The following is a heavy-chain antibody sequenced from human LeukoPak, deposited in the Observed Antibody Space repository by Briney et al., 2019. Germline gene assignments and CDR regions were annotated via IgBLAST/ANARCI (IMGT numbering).Heavy chain of an antibody. CDR2: IKGDESAR. Sequence: GGSLRLSCAASGFTFSTYWMAWVRQAPGKGLEWVANIKGDESARHQADSVKGRFTISRDNTQNSLYLQMSNLRGDDTAVYYCARDVVGSLGYWGQGTLVTVSS. CDR3: ARDVVGSLGY. CDR1: GFTFSTYW. V-gene: IGHV3-7*01. J-gene: IGHJ4*02. D-gene: IGHD1-26*01.